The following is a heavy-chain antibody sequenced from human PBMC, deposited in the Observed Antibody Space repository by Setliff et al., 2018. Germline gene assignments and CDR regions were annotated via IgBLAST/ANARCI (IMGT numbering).Heavy chain of an antibody. CDR1: VYSISRDCH. CDR2: IYYSRNT. D-gene: IGHD6-19*01. Sequence: PSETLSLTCAVSVYSISRDCHWGWIRQPPGKGLEWIGSIYYSRNTYYNASLKGRVTISGDTSKNQFSLKLTAVTAADTAIYYCARHRAVAGAYYFDFWGQGTLVTVSS. J-gene: IGHJ4*02. V-gene: IGHV4-38-2*01. CDR3: ARHRAVAGAYYFDF.